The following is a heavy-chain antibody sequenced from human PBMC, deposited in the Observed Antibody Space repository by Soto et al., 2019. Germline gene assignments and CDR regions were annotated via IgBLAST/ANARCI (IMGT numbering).Heavy chain of an antibody. J-gene: IGHJ4*02. CDR1: GGSISSGGYY. Sequence: SETLSLTCTVSGGSISSGGYYWSWIRQHPGKGLEWIGYIYYSGSTYYNPSLKSRVTISADTSMNQFSLALTSVTAADTAIYYCARGSTTEKVDSWGQGILVTVS. CDR3: ARGSTTEKVDS. CDR2: IYYSGST. V-gene: IGHV4-30-4*08.